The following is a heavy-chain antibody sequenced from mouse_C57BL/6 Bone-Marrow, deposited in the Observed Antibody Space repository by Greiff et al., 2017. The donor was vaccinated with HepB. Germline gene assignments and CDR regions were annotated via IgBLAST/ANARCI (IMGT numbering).Heavy chain of an antibody. V-gene: IGHV6-6*01. Sequence: DVKLQESGGGLVQPGGSMKLSCAASGFTFSDAWMDWVRQSPEKGLEWVAEIRNKANNHATYYAESVKGRFTISRDDSKSSVYLQMNSLRAEDTGIYYCTRGMRDYYAMDYWGQGTSVTVSS. CDR1: GFTFSDAW. J-gene: IGHJ4*01. CDR3: TRGMRDYYAMDY. CDR2: IRNKANNHAT.